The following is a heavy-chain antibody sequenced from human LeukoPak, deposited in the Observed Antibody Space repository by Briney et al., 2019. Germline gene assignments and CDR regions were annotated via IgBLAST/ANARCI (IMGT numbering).Heavy chain of an antibody. D-gene: IGHD5-24*01. CDR2: INHSGNT. CDR3: ARGFRPRWGGYYFDY. J-gene: IGHJ4*02. V-gene: IGHV4-30-2*01. Sequence: SQTLSLTCAVSGGSISSGGYYWSWIRQPPGKGLEWIGEINHSGNTNYNPSLKSRVTISVDTPKNQFSLNLSSVTAADTALYYCARGFRPRWGGYYFDYWGQGTLATVSS. CDR1: GGSISSGGYY.